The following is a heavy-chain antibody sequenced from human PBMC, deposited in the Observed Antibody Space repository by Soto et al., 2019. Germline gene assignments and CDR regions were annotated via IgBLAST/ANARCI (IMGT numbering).Heavy chain of an antibody. CDR3: ARVGSASEAFDR. V-gene: IGHV1-69*08. J-gene: IGHJ3*02. D-gene: IGHD3-16*01. CDR2: IIPILGTA. CDR1: GGTFSNYI. Sequence: QVQLVQSGAEVKKPGSSVKVSCKASGGTFSNYIINWVRQAPGQGLEWMGRIIPILGTAHNAQKFQGGVTSTGGTGRTRACVELRRLGGEGAAVYYWARVGSASEAFDRWGQGTRVTVSS.